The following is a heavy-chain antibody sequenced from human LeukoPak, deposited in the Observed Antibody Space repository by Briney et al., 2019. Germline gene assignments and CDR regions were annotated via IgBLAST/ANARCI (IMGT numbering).Heavy chain of an antibody. V-gene: IGHV3-7*01. CDR1: GFTFSSHW. D-gene: IGHD5-18*01. CDR3: ARGGYSYGPSYFDY. J-gene: IGHJ4*02. Sequence: GGSLRLSCAASGFTFSSHWMSWVRQAPGKGLEWVANIKQDGSEKYYVDFVKGRFTISRDNAKNSLYLQMNSLRGEDTAVYYCARGGYSYGPSYFDYWGQGTLVTVSS. CDR2: IKQDGSEK.